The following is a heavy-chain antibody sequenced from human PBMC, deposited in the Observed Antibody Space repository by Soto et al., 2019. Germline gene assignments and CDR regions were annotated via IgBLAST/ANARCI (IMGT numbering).Heavy chain of an antibody. CDR3: ARDGSSGWYYFDY. CDR1: GGSISSSNW. V-gene: IGHV4-4*02. D-gene: IGHD6-19*01. Sequence: SETLSLTCAVSGGSISSSNWWSWVRQPPGKGLEWIGAIYHSGSTNYNPSIKSRVTISVDKSKHQFSLKLSSVTAADTAVYYCARDGSSGWYYFDYWVQGTLVTVSS. CDR2: IYHSGST. J-gene: IGHJ4*02.